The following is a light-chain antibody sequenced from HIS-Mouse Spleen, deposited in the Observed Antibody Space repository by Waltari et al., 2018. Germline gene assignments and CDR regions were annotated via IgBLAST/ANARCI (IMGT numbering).Light chain of an antibody. CDR3: QQYDNLLT. J-gene: IGKJ4*01. Sequence: DIQMTQSPSSLSASVGDRVTITCQASQDISNYLNWYQQKPGKAPKLLIYDASNLETGFPSRFSGSGSWTDFTFTISSLQPEDIATYYCQQYDNLLTFGGGTKVEIK. V-gene: IGKV1-33*01. CDR1: QDISNY. CDR2: DAS.